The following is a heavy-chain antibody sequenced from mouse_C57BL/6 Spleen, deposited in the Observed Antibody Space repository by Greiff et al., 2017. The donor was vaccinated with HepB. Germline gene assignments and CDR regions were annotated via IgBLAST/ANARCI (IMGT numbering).Heavy chain of an antibody. CDR1: GYTFTDYY. Sequence: VHVKQSGPELVKPGASVKISCKASGYTFTDYYMNWVKQSHGKSLEWIGDINPNNGGTSYNQKFKGKATLTVDKSSSTAYMELRSLTSEDSAVYYCAREGGLRRDYFDYWGQGTTLTVSS. V-gene: IGHV1-26*01. CDR2: INPNNGGT. J-gene: IGHJ2*01. D-gene: IGHD2-4*01. CDR3: AREGGLRRDYFDY.